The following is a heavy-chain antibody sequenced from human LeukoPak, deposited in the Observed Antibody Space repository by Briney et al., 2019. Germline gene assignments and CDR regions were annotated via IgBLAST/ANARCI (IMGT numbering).Heavy chain of an antibody. V-gene: IGHV4-61*01. CDR3: ARDSSAHFDY. J-gene: IGHJ4*02. CDR1: GYSISSGYY. CDR2: FYYSGST. Sequence: SETLSLTCAVSGYSISSGYYWSWIRQPPGKGLEWIGYFYYSGSTDYNPSLKSRVTISVDTSKNQFSLNLSSVTAADTAVYYCARDSSAHFDYWGQGTLVTVSS.